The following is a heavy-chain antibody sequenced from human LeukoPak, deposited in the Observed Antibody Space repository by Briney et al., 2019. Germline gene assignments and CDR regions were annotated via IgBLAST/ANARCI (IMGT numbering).Heavy chain of an antibody. J-gene: IGHJ2*01. CDR1: GYSISSGYY. D-gene: IGHD2-2*02. CDR2: IYYSGST. V-gene: IGHV4-38-2*02. Sequence: SETLSLTCTVSGYSISSGYYWGWIRQPPGKGLEWIGSIYYSGSTYYNPSLKSRATISVDTSKNQFSLKLSSVTAADTAVYYCARGGYCSSTSCYTAPYCYFDLWGRGTLVTVSS. CDR3: ARGGYCSSTSCYTAPYCYFDL.